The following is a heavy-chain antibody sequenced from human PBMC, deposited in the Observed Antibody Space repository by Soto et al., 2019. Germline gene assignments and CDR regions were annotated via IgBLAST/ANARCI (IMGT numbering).Heavy chain of an antibody. CDR1: GFTFSSYA. CDR2: ISGSGGST. CDR3: AKFSKSLLWFGELLQGRGFYFDY. V-gene: IGHV3-23*01. D-gene: IGHD3-10*01. Sequence: GGSLRLSCAASGFTFSSYAMSWVRQAPGKGLEWVSAISGSGGSTYYADSVKGRFTISRDNSKNTLYLQMNSLRAEDTAVYYCAKFSKSLLWFGELLQGRGFYFDYWGQGTLVTVSS. J-gene: IGHJ4*02.